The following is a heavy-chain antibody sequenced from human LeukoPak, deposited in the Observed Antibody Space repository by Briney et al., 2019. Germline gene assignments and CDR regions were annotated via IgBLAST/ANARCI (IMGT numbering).Heavy chain of an antibody. CDR2: IYYSGST. V-gene: IGHV4-59*01. D-gene: IGHD6-13*01. J-gene: IGHJ3*02. CDR1: GGSISSYY. CDR3: AKDSSSSTQGAFDI. Sequence: PSETLSLTCTVSGGSISSYYWSWIRQPPGKGLEWIGYIYYSGSTNYNPSLKSRVTISVDTSKNQFSLKLSSVTAADTAVYYCAKDSSSSTQGAFDIWGQGTMVTVSS.